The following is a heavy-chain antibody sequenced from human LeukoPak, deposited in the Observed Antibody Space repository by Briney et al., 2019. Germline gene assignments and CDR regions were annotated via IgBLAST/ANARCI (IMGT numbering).Heavy chain of an antibody. Sequence: GGSLRLSCAASGFTFSSYWMSWVRQAPGKGLEWVANIKQDGSEKYYVDSVKGRFTISRGNAENSLYLQMNSLRVEDTAVYYCGKKTGSTGEAFDYWGQGTLVTVSS. CDR3: GKKTGSTGEAFDY. CDR1: GFTFSSYW. V-gene: IGHV3-7*03. J-gene: IGHJ4*02. D-gene: IGHD1-1*01. CDR2: IKQDGSEK.